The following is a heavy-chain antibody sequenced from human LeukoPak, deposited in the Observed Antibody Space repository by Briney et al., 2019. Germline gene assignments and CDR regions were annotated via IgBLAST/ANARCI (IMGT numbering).Heavy chain of an antibody. CDR2: ISGSGDST. Sequence: GGSLRLSCVASGFTFSSYAMSWVRQAPGKGLEWVSGISGSGDSTYFADSVKGRFTISRDNSKNTLYLQMNSLRAEDTAVYYCAKERFLEWFFIEEYYFYMDVWGEGTTVTVSS. J-gene: IGHJ6*03. V-gene: IGHV3-23*01. CDR3: AKERFLEWFFIEEYYFYMDV. CDR1: GFTFSSYA. D-gene: IGHD3-3*01.